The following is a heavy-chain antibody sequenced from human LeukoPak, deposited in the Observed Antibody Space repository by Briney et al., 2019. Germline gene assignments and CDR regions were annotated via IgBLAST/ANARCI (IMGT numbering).Heavy chain of an antibody. V-gene: IGHV4-38-2*01. CDR2: IYHSGST. Sequence: PSETLSLTCAVSGYSISSGYYWGWIRQPPGKGLEWIGSIYHSGSTYSNPSLKSQVSISVDTSKNQFSLKLSSVTAADTAVYYCARIFTAYSSSWYPNWFDPWDQATLVTVS. J-gene: IGHJ5*02. D-gene: IGHD6-13*01. CDR1: GYSISSGYY. CDR3: ARIFTAYSSSWYPNWFDP.